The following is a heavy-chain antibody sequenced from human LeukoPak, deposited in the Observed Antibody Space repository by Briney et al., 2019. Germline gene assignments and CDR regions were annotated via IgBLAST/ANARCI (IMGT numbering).Heavy chain of an antibody. CDR2: IYTSGST. D-gene: IGHD5-24*01. CDR1: AGSISSGSYY. Sequence: PSETLSLTCTVSAGSISSGSYYWSWIRQPAGKGLEWIGRIYTSGSTNYNPSLKSRVTISVDTSKNQFSLKLSSVTAADTAVYYCARDSYIVEMATIRVKQSYYYYYMDVWGKGTTVPVSS. J-gene: IGHJ6*03. CDR3: ARDSYIVEMATIRVKQSYYYYYMDV. V-gene: IGHV4-61*02.